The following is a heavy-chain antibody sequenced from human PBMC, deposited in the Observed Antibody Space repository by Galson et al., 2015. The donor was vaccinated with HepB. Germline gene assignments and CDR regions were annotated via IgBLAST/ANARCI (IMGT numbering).Heavy chain of an antibody. V-gene: IGHV5-51*03. Sequence: QSGAEVKKPGESPKISCKDSGYSFTDYWIGWVRQVPGKGLEWRGIIHTSDSSVKYSPSFQGQVTISADKSIQTAYVQWSSLKASDTAMYYCAIAEDGSFYWYFDLWGRGTLVTVSS. CDR3: AIAEDGSFYWYFDL. D-gene: IGHD6-13*01. J-gene: IGHJ2*01. CDR2: IHTSDSSV. CDR1: GYSFTDYW.